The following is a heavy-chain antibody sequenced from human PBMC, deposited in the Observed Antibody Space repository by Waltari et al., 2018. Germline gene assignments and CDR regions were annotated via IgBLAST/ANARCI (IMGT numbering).Heavy chain of an antibody. V-gene: IGHV4-4*02. CDR2: VRGSGKT. D-gene: IGHD2-15*01. CDR3: ARDRGRGLYLDS. J-gene: IGHJ4*02. CDR1: W. Sequence: WGSWVRRPPGKGRECIEQVRGSGKTNYNQSFASLVTVSVDTSTSQFSLKLTSATAADTALYYCARDRGRGLYLDSWGQGILVTVSP.